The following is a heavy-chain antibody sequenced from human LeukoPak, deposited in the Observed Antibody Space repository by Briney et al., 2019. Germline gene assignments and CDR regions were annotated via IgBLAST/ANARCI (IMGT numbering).Heavy chain of an antibody. CDR2: ISAYNGNT. J-gene: IGHJ4*02. D-gene: IGHD3-3*01. V-gene: IGHV1-18*01. CDR3: ARSGLKRFLEWLPPEDYYFDY. CDR1: GYTFTSYG. Sequence: ASVKVSCKASGYTFTSYGISWVRQAPGQGLEWMGWISAYNGNTNYARKLQGRVTMTTDTSTSTAYMELRSLRPDDTAVYYCARSGLKRFLEWLPPEDYYFDYWGQGTLVTVSS.